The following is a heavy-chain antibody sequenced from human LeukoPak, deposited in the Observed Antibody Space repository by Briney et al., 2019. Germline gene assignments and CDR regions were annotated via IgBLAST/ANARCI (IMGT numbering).Heavy chain of an antibody. J-gene: IGHJ4*02. CDR2: IKEDGSDK. CDR1: GFSFSSDW. Sequence: GGSLRLSCAASGFSFSSDWMNWVRQAPGKGLEWVANIKEDGSDKRYVDSVKGRFTVSRDNARNSLFLQMNSLRVEDTAVYYCARYSGLYGIIYWGQGTLVTVSS. D-gene: IGHD1-26*01. CDR3: ARYSGLYGIIY. V-gene: IGHV3-7*01.